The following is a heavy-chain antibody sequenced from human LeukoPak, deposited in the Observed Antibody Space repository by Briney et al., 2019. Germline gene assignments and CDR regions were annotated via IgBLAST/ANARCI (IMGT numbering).Heavy chain of an antibody. Sequence: GGSLGLSCAASGFTFSDYWMHWVRQGPGKGLVWVSRINGDGTNTTYADSVKGRFTISRDNAKNTVYLQVNSLRVEDSGVYYCTREKYYYGMDVWGQGTTVTVSS. CDR2: INGDGTNT. V-gene: IGHV3-74*03. J-gene: IGHJ6*02. CDR3: TREKYYYGMDV. CDR1: GFTFSDYW.